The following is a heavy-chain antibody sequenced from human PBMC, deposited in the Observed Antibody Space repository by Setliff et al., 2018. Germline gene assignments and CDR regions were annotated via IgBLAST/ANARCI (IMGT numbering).Heavy chain of an antibody. CDR2: IYTGGNT. CDR3: AKGGVFGSSYFDV. V-gene: IGHV3-53*01. Sequence: LRLSCAGSGLTVSGNYMNWVRQAPGKGLEWVSLIYTGGNTKYADSVKGRFSISTDNSKNTVYLQMNTLRAEDTAVYYCAKGGVFGSSYFDVWGRGALVTVSS. D-gene: IGHD3-10*02. J-gene: IGHJ2*01. CDR1: GLTVSGNY.